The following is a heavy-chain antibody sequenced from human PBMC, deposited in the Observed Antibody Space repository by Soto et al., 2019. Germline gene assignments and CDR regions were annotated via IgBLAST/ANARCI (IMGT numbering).Heavy chain of an antibody. CDR3: ARAGITMVRAYYYYGMDV. J-gene: IGHJ6*02. Sequence: SETLSLTCAVYGGSFSGYYWSWIRQPPGKGLDWIGEINHSGSTNYNPSLKSRVTISVDTSKIQFSLKLSSVTAADTAVYYCARAGITMVRAYYYYGMDVWGQGTTVTVSS. V-gene: IGHV4-34*01. CDR1: GGSFSGYY. CDR2: INHSGST. D-gene: IGHD3-10*01.